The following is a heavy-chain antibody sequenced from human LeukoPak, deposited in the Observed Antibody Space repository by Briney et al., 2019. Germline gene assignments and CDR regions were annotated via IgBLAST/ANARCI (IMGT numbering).Heavy chain of an antibody. V-gene: IGHV3-20*04. CDR1: GFTFDDYG. J-gene: IGHJ6*03. CDR3: ARSGDYKDYYYYMDV. Sequence: RPGGSLRLSCAASGFTFDDYGMSWVRQAPGMGLEWVSGINWNGGSTGYADSVKGRFTISRDNAKNSLYLQMNSLRAEDTALYYCARSGDYKDYYYYMDVWGKGTTVPVSS. CDR2: INWNGGST. D-gene: IGHD4-17*01.